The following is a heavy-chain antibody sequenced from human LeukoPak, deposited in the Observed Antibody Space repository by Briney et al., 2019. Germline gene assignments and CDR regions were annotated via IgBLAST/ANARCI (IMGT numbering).Heavy chain of an antibody. CDR2: IYHSGST. D-gene: IGHD7-27*01. Sequence: SETLSLTCAVSGGSISSGGYSWSWIRQPPGKGLEWIGYIYHSGSTYYNPSLKNRVTISVDRSKNQFSLKLSSVTAADTAVYYCARAHGTSWGYYFDYWGQGTLVTVSS. J-gene: IGHJ4*02. V-gene: IGHV4-30-2*01. CDR3: ARAHGTSWGYYFDY. CDR1: GGSISSGGYS.